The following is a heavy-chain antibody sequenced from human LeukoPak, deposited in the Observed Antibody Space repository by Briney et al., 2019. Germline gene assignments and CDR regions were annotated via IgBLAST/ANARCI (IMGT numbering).Heavy chain of an antibody. Sequence: ASVKVSCKGSGCTFSSYAISWVRQAPGQGLEWMGRIIPIFGTANYAQKFQGRVTITTDESTSTAYMELSSLRSEDTAVYYCAREGEPYYYDSSGYYTLDYWGQGTLVTVSS. D-gene: IGHD3-22*01. CDR2: IIPIFGTA. CDR3: AREGEPYYYDSSGYYTLDY. V-gene: IGHV1-69*05. CDR1: GCTFSSYA. J-gene: IGHJ4*02.